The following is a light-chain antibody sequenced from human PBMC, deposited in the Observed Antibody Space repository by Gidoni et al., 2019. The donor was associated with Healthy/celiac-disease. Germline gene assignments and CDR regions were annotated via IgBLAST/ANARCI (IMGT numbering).Light chain of an antibody. V-gene: IGLV2-23*03. CDR3: CSDAGSSTFGV. CDR2: EGS. J-gene: IGLJ1*01. Sequence: QSALTQPASVSGSPGQSITISCTGTSSDVGSYNLVSWYQQHPGKAPKLMIYEGSKRPSGVSNRFSGSKSGNTASLTISGLQAEDEADYYCCSDAGSSTFGVFGTGTKVTVL. CDR1: SSDVGSYNL.